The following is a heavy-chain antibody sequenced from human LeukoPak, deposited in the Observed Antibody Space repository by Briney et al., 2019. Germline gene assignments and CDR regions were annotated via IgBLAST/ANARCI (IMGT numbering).Heavy chain of an antibody. J-gene: IGHJ5*02. Sequence: PSASLSLTCTVYGGSFSGYYGGWIRQPPGKGLEWIGEVNDGGSTSYNPSLKSRLSISVDTSKTHFSLKLSSVTAADTAVYYCARELELRPWGQGTLVTVSS. CDR3: ARELELRP. CDR2: VNDGGST. V-gene: IGHV4-34*01. D-gene: IGHD3-10*01. CDR1: GGSFSGYY.